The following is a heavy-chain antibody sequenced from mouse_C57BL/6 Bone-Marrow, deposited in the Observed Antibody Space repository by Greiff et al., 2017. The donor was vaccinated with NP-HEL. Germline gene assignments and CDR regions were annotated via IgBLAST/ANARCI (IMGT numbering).Heavy chain of an antibody. D-gene: IGHD2-3*01. V-gene: IGHV10-1*01. J-gene: IGHJ1*03. CDR3: VRHGGLLYWYFDV. CDR1: GFSFNTYA. CDR2: IRSKSNNYAT. Sequence: EVKLVESGGGLVQPKGSLKLSCAASGFSFNTYAMNWVRQAPGKGLEWVARIRSKSNNYATYYADSVKDRFTISRDDSESMLYLQMNNLKTEDTAMYYCVRHGGLLYWYFDVWGTGTTVTVSS.